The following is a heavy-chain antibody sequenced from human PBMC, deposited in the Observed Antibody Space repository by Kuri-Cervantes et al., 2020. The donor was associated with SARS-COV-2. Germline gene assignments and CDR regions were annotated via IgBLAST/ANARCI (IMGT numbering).Heavy chain of an antibody. D-gene: IGHD5-24*01. CDR1: GYSISSGYY. J-gene: IGHJ6*02. CDR3: ARDRRDGYNYYYYYGMDV. V-gene: IGHV4-38-2*02. CDR2: IYHSGST. Sequence: GSLRLSCTVSGYSISSGYYWGWIRQPPGKGLEWIGSIYHSGSTYYNPSLKSRVTISVDTSKNQFSLKLSSVTAADTAVYYCARDRRDGYNYYYYYGMDVWGQGTTVTVSS.